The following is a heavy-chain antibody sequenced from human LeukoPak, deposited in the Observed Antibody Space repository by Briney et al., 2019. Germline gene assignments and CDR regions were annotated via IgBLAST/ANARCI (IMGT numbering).Heavy chain of an antibody. D-gene: IGHD2-2*01. V-gene: IGHV5-51*01. CDR1: GYSFTSYW. CDR2: IYPGDSDT. CDR3: ARRSVVVVGTGWFDP. Sequence: KDGESLKISCKGSGYSFTSYWIGWVRQMPGKGLEWMGIIYPGDSDTRYSPSFQGQVTISADKSITTAYLQWRSLKASDTAMYYCARRSVVVVGTGWFDPWGQGTLATVSS. J-gene: IGHJ5*02.